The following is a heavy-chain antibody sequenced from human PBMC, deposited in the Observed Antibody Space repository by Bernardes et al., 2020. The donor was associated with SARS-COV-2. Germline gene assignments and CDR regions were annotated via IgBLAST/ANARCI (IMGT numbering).Heavy chain of an antibody. V-gene: IGHV4-59*08. Sequence: SETLSLTCTVSGGSISSYYWSWIRQPPGKGLEWIGYIYYSGSTNYNPSLKSRVTISVDTSKNQFSLKLSSVTAADTAVYYCAGSQGSFYYVGMDGWGQGTTVTV. CDR1: GGSISSYY. CDR3: AGSQGSFYYVGMDG. J-gene: IGHJ6*02. CDR2: IYYSGST. D-gene: IGHD3-10*01.